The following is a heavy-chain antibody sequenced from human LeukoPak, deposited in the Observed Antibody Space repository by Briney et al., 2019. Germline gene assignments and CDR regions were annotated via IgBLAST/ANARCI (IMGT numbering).Heavy chain of an antibody. CDR2: ISRNSGSI. V-gene: IGHV3-9*01. CDR3: AKYPGVVATVVDY. D-gene: IGHD5-12*01. Sequence: QPGGSLRLSCAASGFTFDDYAMHWVRQAPGKGLEWVSGISRNSGSIGYADSVKGRFTISRDNAKNSLYLQMNSLRTEDTALYYCAKYPGVVATVVDYWGQGTLVTVSS. CDR1: GFTFDDYA. J-gene: IGHJ4*02.